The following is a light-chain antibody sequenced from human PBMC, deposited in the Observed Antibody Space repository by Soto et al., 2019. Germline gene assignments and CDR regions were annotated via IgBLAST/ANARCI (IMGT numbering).Light chain of an antibody. V-gene: IGKV1-5*01. CDR1: QSISSH. CDR3: QQYNSYSQT. J-gene: IGKJ1*01. Sequence: DIQMTQSPSSLSASVGDRVTITCRASQSISSHLNWYQQKPGKAPKLLIYDASSLESGVPSRFSGSGSGTEFTLTISSLQPDDFATYYCQQYNSYSQTFGQGTKVDI. CDR2: DAS.